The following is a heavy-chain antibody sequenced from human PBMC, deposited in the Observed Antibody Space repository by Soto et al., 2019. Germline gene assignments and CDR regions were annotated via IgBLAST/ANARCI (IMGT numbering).Heavy chain of an antibody. D-gene: IGHD1-26*01. CDR2: INPKSGGT. CDR1: GYTFTVYY. Sequence: ASVKVSCKASGYTFTVYYMHWVRQAPGQGLEWMGWINPKSGGTMYPQKFQGRVTMTWDTSISTAYMALTRLRSADTAAYYCARDLGTGGGSAGFEYWGQGTLVTVSS. CDR3: ARDLGTGGGSAGFEY. V-gene: IGHV1-2*02. J-gene: IGHJ4*02.